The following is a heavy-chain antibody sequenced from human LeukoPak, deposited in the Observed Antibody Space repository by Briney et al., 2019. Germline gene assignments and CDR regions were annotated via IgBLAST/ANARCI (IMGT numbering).Heavy chain of an antibody. Sequence: PSETLSLTCTVSGGSISSYYWSWIRQPPEKGLEWIGYIYYSGSTNYNPSLKSRVTISVDTSKNQFSLKLSSVTAADTAVYYCAREARDYFDYWGQGTLVTVSS. J-gene: IGHJ4*02. V-gene: IGHV4-59*01. CDR3: AREARDYFDY. CDR1: GGSISSYY. CDR2: IYYSGST.